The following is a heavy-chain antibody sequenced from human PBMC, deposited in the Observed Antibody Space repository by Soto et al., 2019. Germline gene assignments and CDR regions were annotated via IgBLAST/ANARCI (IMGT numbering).Heavy chain of an antibody. CDR2: MNPNSGNT. CDR3: ARGEYCSGGSCYDFDY. D-gene: IGHD2-15*01. J-gene: IGHJ4*02. Sequence: GASVKVSCKASGYTFTSYDINWVRQATGQGLEWMGWMNPNSGNTGYAQKFQGRVTMTRNTSISTAYMELSSLRSEDTAVYYCARGEYCSGGSCYDFDYWGQRTLVTVSS. V-gene: IGHV1-8*01. CDR1: GYTFTSYD.